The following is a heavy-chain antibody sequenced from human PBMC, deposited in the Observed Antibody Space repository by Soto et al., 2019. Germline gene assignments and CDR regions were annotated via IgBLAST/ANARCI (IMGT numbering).Heavy chain of an antibody. CDR3: ASHLQLREFDP. J-gene: IGHJ5*02. CDR2: ISAYNGNT. V-gene: IGHV1-18*01. D-gene: IGHD1-26*01. Sequence: QVQLVQSGAEVKKPGASVKVSCKASGYTFTSYGISWVRQAPGQGLEWMGWISAYNGNTNYAQKLQGRVTMTTDTSPSTDYMELRSLRSDDTAVYYCASHLQLREFDPWGQGTLVTVSS. CDR1: GYTFTSYG.